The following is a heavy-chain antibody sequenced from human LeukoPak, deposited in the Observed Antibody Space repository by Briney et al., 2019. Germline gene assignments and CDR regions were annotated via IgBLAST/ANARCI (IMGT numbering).Heavy chain of an antibody. CDR3: ARDITIGTTRFDP. D-gene: IGHD1-1*01. V-gene: IGHV1-3*01. CDR2: IHAGTGNT. CDR1: GYTFISYA. J-gene: IGHJ5*02. Sequence: GSVKVSCKASGYTFISYAIHWVRQAPGQRREWMGWIHAGTGNTKYSQKFQGRVTITRDTSANTVYMELSRLRPEDTAVYYCARDITIGTTRFDPWGQGTLVTVSP.